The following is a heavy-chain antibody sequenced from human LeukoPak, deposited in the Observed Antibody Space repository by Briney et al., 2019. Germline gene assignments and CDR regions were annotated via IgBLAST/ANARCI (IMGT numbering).Heavy chain of an antibody. V-gene: IGHV4-59*01. D-gene: IGHD1-26*01. J-gene: IGHJ4*02. CDR1: GGSISSYY. Sequence: KPSETLSLTCTVSGGSISSYYRSWIRQPPGKGLEWIGYIYYSGSTNYNPSLQSRVTISVDTSKNQFSLKLSSVTAADTAVYYCARNRRGYSGSYYANYYFDYWGQGTLVTVSS. CDR2: IYYSGST. CDR3: ARNRRGYSGSYYANYYFDY.